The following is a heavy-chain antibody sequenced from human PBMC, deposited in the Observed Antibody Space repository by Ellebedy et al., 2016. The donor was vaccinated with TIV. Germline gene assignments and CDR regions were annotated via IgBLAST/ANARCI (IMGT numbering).Heavy chain of an antibody. V-gene: IGHV3-23*01. J-gene: IGHJ4*02. D-gene: IGHD5-12*01. CDR1: GFTFSSYA. Sequence: GESLKISXAASGFTFSSYAMSWVRQAPGKGLEWVSTISSSGDTTSYADSVKGRFTTARDNSKSTLSLHMDSLRADDTAVYFCTRGSNIVATNSEYWGQGTLVTVSS. CDR3: TRGSNIVATNSEY. CDR2: ISSSGDTT.